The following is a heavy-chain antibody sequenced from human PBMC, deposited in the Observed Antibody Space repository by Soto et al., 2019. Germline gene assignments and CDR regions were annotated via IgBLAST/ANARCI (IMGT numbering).Heavy chain of an antibody. CDR2: VAQSGYT. Sequence: QLQLQESGPGLVKPSGTLSLTCTVSNGSMTSSLWWSWVRQSPGKGLEWIGEVAQSGYTSYNPSLKSRLTISQDRSRNQFSLRLTSVTAADTAVYYCARNRSGGYDFDSWGQGTLVTVSS. CDR3: ARNRSGGYDFDS. J-gene: IGHJ4*02. V-gene: IGHV4-4*02. CDR1: NGSMTSSLW. D-gene: IGHD5-12*01.